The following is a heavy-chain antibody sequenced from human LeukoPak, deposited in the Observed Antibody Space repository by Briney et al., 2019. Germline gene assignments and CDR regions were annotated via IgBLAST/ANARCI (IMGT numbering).Heavy chain of an antibody. D-gene: IGHD6-19*01. CDR1: GFNFRDHW. J-gene: IGHJ4*02. CDR2: IKNDGSES. Sequence: GGSLRLSCAVSGFNFRDHWMDWVRQAPGKGLEWVGHIKNDGSESYNVDSLKGRFSIPRDNTNNALYLQMNSLRVEDTAVYYCAKNNGWFHLAQWGQGTLVTVSS. CDR3: AKNNGWFHLAQ. V-gene: IGHV3-7*03.